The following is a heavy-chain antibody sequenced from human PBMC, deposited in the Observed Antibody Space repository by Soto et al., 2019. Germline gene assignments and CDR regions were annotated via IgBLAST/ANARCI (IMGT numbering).Heavy chain of an antibody. CDR2: IKSKTDGGTT. D-gene: IGHD3-3*01. CDR3: TTGYDFWSGYYIY. Sequence: GSLRLSCAASGFTFSNAWMNWVRQAPGKGLEWVGRIKSKTDGGTTDYAAPVKGRFTISRDDSKNTLYLQMNSLKTEDTAVYYCTTGYDFWSGYYIYWGQGTLVTVSS. J-gene: IGHJ4*02. CDR1: GFTFSNAW. V-gene: IGHV3-15*07.